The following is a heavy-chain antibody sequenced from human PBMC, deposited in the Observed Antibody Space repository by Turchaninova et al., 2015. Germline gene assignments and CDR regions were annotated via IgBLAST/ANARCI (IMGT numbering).Heavy chain of an antibody. CDR1: GFTFSDHY. V-gene: IGHV3-11*01. CDR2: ISNSGRTT. D-gene: IGHD5-12*01. Sequence: GKPGGSLRLSCAASGFTFSDHYMSLIRQAPGKGLEWVSYISNSGRTTYYADSVKGRFTISRDNAKNSVYLEMNSLRAEDTAVYYCARARGYSGYVGYFDYWGQGTLVTVSS. J-gene: IGHJ4*02. CDR3: ARARGYSGYVGYFDY.